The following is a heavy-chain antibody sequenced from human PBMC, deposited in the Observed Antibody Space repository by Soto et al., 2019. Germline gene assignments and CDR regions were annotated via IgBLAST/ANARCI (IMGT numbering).Heavy chain of an antibody. D-gene: IGHD4-17*01. Sequence: SGRTLVNPTQTLTLTCTFSGFSLSPSGVGVGWIRQPPGKALEWLALIYWDDDKRYSPSLKSRLTITKDTSKNQVVLTMTNMDPVDTATYYCAHTRSTVTTSAFDIWGQGTMVTVSS. CDR3: AHTRSTVTTSAFDI. V-gene: IGHV2-5*02. CDR1: GFSLSPSGVG. J-gene: IGHJ3*02. CDR2: IYWDDDK.